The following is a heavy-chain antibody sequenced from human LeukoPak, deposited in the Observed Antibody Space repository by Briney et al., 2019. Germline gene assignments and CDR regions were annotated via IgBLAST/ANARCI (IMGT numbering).Heavy chain of an antibody. CDR2: VMVSRRT. CDR3: AREGDCSDYACYSSPLDR. CDR1: GYSINSGYY. D-gene: IGHD2-15*01. Sequence: SETLSLTCNVSGYSINSGYYWGWIRQPPGKGLEWIGRVMVSRRTYYNPSLKSRVTISVDTSKNQFSLKLSSVTAADMAVYYCAREGDCSDYACYSSPLDRWGQGTLVTVSS. J-gene: IGHJ4*02. V-gene: IGHV4-38-2*02.